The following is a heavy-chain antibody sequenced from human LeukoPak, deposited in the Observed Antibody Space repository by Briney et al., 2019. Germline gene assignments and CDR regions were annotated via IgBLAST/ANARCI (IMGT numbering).Heavy chain of an antibody. CDR2: IYYSGST. D-gene: IGHD6-13*01. CDR1: GGSIRSYH. V-gene: IGHV4-59*01. CDR3: ARAYSSSWYEVYYYMDV. J-gene: IGHJ6*03. Sequence: SETLSLTCTVSGGSIRSYHWSWIRQPPGKGLEWIGYIYYSGSTNYNPSLKSRVTISVDMSKNQFSLKLSSVTAADTAVYYCARAYSSSWYEVYYYMDVWGKGTTVTVSS.